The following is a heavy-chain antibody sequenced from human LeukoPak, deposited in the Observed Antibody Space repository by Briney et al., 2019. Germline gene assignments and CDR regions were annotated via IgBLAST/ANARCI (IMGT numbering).Heavy chain of an antibody. V-gene: IGHV3-48*02. CDR1: GFTFRDYS. D-gene: IGHD3-16*01. Sequence: GGSLRLSCTASGFTFRDYSMNWVRQAPGKGLEWLSYISSTSSAIYYADSLKGRFTISRDNAKNSLYLQMDNLRDEDTAVYYCARVIGSYGNSAYWGRGTLVTVSS. J-gene: IGHJ4*02. CDR2: ISSTSSAI. CDR3: ARVIGSYGNSAY.